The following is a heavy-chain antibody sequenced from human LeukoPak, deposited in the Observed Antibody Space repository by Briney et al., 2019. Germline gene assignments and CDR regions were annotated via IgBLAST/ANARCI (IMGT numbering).Heavy chain of an antibody. D-gene: IGHD1-1*01. CDR2: ISGTGGST. CDR1: EFTFSNYA. J-gene: IGHJ4*02. V-gene: IGHV3-23*01. Sequence: GGSLRLSCAVSEFTFSNYAMSWVRQAPGKGLEWVSGISGTGGSTYYADSVKGRFTVSRDNSKNTLYLQMNSLRAEDTAVYYCAKGGKVTGTTWSGKYYFDYWGQGALVTVSS. CDR3: AKGGKVTGTTWSGKYYFDY.